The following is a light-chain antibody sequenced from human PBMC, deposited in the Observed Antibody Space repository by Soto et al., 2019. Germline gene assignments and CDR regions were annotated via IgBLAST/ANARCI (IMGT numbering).Light chain of an antibody. Sequence: AIQVTQSPSSLSASVGDRVTITCRASQDIRNELSWYQQKPGKAPKFLIFAASNLQSGVPSRFSGSGSGTDFTLTISSLQPEDFATYFSLQDDDYPFTFGGGTKVEIK. CDR3: LQDDDYPFT. J-gene: IGKJ4*01. V-gene: IGKV1-6*01. CDR1: QDIRNE. CDR2: AAS.